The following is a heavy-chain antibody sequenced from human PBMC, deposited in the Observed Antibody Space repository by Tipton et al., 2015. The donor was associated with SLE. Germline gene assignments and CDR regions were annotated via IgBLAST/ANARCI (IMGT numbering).Heavy chain of an antibody. D-gene: IGHD6-19*01. J-gene: IGHJ3*02. CDR1: GGSISSGGYY. V-gene: IGHV4-31*03. CDR2: FYYSGST. Sequence: TLSLTCTVSGGSISSGGYYWSWIRQHPGKGLEWIGYFYYSGSTYYNPSLKSRVTISVDTSKNQFFLRLRSVTAADTAVYYCARSGYSSGWYRGRFDIWGQGTMVTGSP. CDR3: ARSGYSSGWYRGRFDI.